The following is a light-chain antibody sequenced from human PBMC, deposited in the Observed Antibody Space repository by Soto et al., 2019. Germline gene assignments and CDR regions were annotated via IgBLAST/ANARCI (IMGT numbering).Light chain of an antibody. J-gene: IGKJ1*01. CDR3: QQYGSSPRT. V-gene: IGKV3-20*01. CDR1: QSVSSSY. Sequence: ESVLTQSPGALYLSPGERDTLSCGASQSVSSSYLARYQQKPGQAPRLLIYGASTRATGIPDRFSGSGTGTDFNLTISRLEPEDFAVYYCQQYGSSPRTFGQGTKVAIK. CDR2: GAS.